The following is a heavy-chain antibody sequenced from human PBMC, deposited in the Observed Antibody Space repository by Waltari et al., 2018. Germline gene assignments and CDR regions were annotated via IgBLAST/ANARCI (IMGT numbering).Heavy chain of an antibody. Sequence: QVQLQESGPGLVKPSETLSLTCAVSGYSISSGYYWGWIRQPPGKGLEWIGSIYHSGSTYYNPSLKSRVTISVDTSKNQFSLKLSSVTAADTAVYYCARVSRIAAAVDYWGQGTLVTVAS. CDR2: IYHSGST. V-gene: IGHV4-38-2*01. D-gene: IGHD6-13*01. CDR1: GYSISSGYY. J-gene: IGHJ4*02. CDR3: ARVSRIAAAVDY.